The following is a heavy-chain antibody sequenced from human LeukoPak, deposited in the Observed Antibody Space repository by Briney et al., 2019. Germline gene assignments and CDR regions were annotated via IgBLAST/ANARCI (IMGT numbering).Heavy chain of an antibody. D-gene: IGHD6-19*01. CDR3: ARYRGVAV. CDR1: GFIFSGCW. CDR2: IREDGSEK. V-gene: IGHV3-7*05. Sequence: GGSLRLSCAASGFIFSGCWMTWVRQAPGKGLEWVADIREDGSEKHYADSVKGRFTISRDNAKNSLYLQMNSLRAEDTAVYYCARYRGVAVWGQGTLVTVSS. J-gene: IGHJ4*02.